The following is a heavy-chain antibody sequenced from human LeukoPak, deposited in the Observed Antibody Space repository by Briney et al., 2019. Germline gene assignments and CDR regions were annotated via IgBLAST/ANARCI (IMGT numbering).Heavy chain of an antibody. V-gene: IGHV3-23*01. D-gene: IGHD3-22*01. CDR1: GFTFSSYA. CDR2: ISGSGGST. Sequence: PGGSLRLSCAASGFTFSSYAMSWVRQAPGKGLEWVSAISGSGGSTYYADSVKGRFTISRDNAKNSLYLQMNSLRADDTGVYFCARVGRVYCFEYWGQGTLVTVSS. CDR3: ARVGRVYCFEY. J-gene: IGHJ4*02.